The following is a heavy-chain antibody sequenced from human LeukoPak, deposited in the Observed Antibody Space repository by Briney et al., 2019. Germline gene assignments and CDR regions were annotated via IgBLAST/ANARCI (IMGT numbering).Heavy chain of an antibody. CDR2: TYPGDSNT. V-gene: IGHV5-51*01. Sequence: GESPKISCKVSGYSFTAYWIGWVRQIPGMGLEWVAITYPGDSNTVYSPSFQGQVTISADTSISTAYLQWNSLRASDSAMYFCVRHPQRSGWSHFDYWGQGTLVTVSP. CDR1: GYSFTAYW. D-gene: IGHD6-19*01. CDR3: VRHPQRSGWSHFDY. J-gene: IGHJ4*02.